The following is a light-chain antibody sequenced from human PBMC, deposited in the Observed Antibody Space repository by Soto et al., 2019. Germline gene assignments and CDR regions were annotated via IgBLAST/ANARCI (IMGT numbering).Light chain of an antibody. J-gene: IGKJ5*01. CDR3: QQRSNWPIT. CDR1: QRASSH. CDR2: GAS. V-gene: IGKV3-11*01. Sequence: EIVMTPSAATLSVSPGARATLSCRASQRASSHFAWYQQKPGQAPRLLIYGASTRATGIPARFSGSGSGTDFTLTISSLEPEDFAVYYCQQRSNWPITFGQGTRLEI.